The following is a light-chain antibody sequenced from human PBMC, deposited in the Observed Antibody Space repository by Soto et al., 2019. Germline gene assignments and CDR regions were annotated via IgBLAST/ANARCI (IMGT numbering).Light chain of an antibody. J-gene: IGKJ1*01. CDR3: LHDYNYPRT. CDR2: AAS. V-gene: IGKV1-6*01. CDR1: QGIRND. Sequence: AIQMTQSPSSLSASVGDRVTITCRASQGIRNDLGWYQQKPGKAPKLLIYAASSLKGGVPSRFSGSGSGTDFTLTISHLQPEDFATYYCLHDYNYPRTFGQGTKVEIK.